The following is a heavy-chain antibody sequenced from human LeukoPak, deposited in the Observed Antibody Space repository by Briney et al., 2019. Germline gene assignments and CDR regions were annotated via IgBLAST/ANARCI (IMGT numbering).Heavy chain of an antibody. CDR1: GGSISSSF. CDR2: IYYSGST. V-gene: IGHV4-59*12. D-gene: IGHD1-26*01. J-gene: IGHJ4*02. Sequence: SETLSLTCTVSGGSISSSFWSWIRQPPGRGLEWIGYIYYSGSTNYNPSLKSRVTISVDTSKNQFSLKLSSVTAADTAVYYCARVEWEQYYFDYWGQGTLVTVSS. CDR3: ARVEWEQYYFDY.